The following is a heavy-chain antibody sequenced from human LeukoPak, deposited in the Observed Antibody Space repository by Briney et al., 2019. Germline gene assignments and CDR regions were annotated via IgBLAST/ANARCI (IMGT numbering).Heavy chain of an antibody. V-gene: IGHV4-4*02. J-gene: IGHJ4*02. CDR1: GGSISSSNW. CDR2: INHSGST. D-gene: IGHD2-15*01. CDR3: ASRMGDY. Sequence: PSGTLSLTCAVSGGSISSSNWWSWVRQPPGKGLEWIGEINHSGSTNYNPSLKSRVTISVDTSKNQFSLKLSSVTAADTAVYYCASRMGDYWGQGTLVTVSS.